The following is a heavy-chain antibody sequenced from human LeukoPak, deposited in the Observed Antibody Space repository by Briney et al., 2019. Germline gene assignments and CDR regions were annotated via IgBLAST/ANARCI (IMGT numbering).Heavy chain of an antibody. CDR2: IYHSGST. Sequence: KPSETLSLTCTVSGHSIINSYYWGWIRQPPGKGPEWIGYIYHSGSTYYNPSLKSRVTISVDRSKNQFSLKLSSVTAADTAVYYCARYTVTTNPKFDPWGQGTLVTVSS. CDR3: ARYTVTTNPKFDP. J-gene: IGHJ5*02. D-gene: IGHD4-11*01. CDR1: GHSIINSYY. V-gene: IGHV4-38-2*02.